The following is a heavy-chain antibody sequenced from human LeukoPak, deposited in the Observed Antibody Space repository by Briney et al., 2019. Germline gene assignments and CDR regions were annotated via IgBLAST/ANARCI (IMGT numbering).Heavy chain of an antibody. CDR2: ISYSGST. J-gene: IGHJ6*03. V-gene: IGHV4-39*01. Sequence: SETLSLTCTVSGGSISRSRHYWGWIRQPAGKGLEWIGCISYSGSTQYNPSLKSRVTICVDTSKSQFSLELTSVTAADTAVFYCARLANDCSSALYTGGYYYMDVWGKGTTVIVSS. D-gene: IGHD2-21*01. CDR1: GGSISRSRHY. CDR3: ARLANDCSSALYTGGYYYMDV.